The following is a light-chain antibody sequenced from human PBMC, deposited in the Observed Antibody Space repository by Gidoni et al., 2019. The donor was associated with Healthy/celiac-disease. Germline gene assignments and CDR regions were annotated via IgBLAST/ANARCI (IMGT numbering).Light chain of an antibody. J-gene: IGKJ1*01. V-gene: IGKV1-39*01. CDR1: QSISSY. CDR2: AAS. CDR3: QQSYSSPWT. Sequence: DIQMPQSPSSLSASVGDRVTITCRASQSISSYLDWYQQKPGKAPELLIYAASSLQSGVPSRFSGSGSGTDFTLTISSLQPEDFATYYCQQSYSSPWTFGQGTKVEIK.